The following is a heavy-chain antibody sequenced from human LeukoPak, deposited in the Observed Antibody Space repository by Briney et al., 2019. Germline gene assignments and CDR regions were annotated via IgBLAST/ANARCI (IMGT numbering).Heavy chain of an antibody. Sequence: PGGSLRLSCAASGFTSTSYTISWVRQAPGKGLEWVSGISGGDDKTYYADSVKGRFTISRDNSKNTVFLQMNSLRAEDTAVYYCAKGSYYDSSGSFHFDYWGQGTLVTVSS. CDR1: GFTSTSYT. CDR3: AKGSYYDSSGSFHFDY. V-gene: IGHV3-23*01. J-gene: IGHJ4*02. D-gene: IGHD3-22*01. CDR2: ISGGDDKT.